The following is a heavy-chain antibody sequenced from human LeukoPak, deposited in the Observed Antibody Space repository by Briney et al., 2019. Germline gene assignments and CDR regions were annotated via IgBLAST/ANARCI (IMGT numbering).Heavy chain of an antibody. CDR2: IYHSGST. J-gene: IGHJ4*02. CDR1: CGSISSGCCN. V-gene: IGHV4-30-2*01. Sequence: TSETLSLTCTVSCGSISSGCCNWNWNPQPPGKGLEWFGYIYHSGSTYYNPSLKSRVTISVDRSKNQFSLKLSSVTAADTAVYYCARGLMGMATTSRGLLDYWGQGTLVTVSS. D-gene: IGHD5-24*01. CDR3: ARGLMGMATTSRGLLDY.